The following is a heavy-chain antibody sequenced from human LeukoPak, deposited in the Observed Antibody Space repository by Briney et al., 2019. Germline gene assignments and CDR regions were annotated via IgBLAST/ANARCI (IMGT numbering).Heavy chain of an antibody. CDR2: ISGSGGST. CDR3: AKVSVAGHDDAFDI. CDR1: GFTFINYG. Sequence: GGSLRLSCAASGFTFINYGMSWVRQAPGKGLGWVSGISGSGGSTYYADSVKGRFTISRDNSKNTLFLQMNGLRADDTAVYYCAKVSVAGHDDAFDIWGQGTMVTVSS. D-gene: IGHD6-19*01. V-gene: IGHV3-23*01. J-gene: IGHJ3*02.